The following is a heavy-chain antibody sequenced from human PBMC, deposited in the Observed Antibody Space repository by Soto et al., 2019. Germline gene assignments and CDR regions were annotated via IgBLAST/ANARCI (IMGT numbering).Heavy chain of an antibody. CDR1: GGTFSSYA. CDR3: ARDVLRYFDWLLPHYFDY. CDR2: IIPIFGTA. J-gene: IGHJ4*02. Sequence: AAVKVSCKASGGTFSSYAISWVRQAPGHGLEWMGGIIPIFGTANYAQKFQGRVTITADESTSTAYMELSSLRSEDTAVYYCARDVLRYFDWLLPHYFDYWGQGTLVTVSS. D-gene: IGHD3-9*01. V-gene: IGHV1-69*13.